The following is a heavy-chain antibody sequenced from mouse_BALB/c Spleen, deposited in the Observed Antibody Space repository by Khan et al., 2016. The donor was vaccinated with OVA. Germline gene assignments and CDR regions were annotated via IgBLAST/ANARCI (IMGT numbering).Heavy chain of an antibody. CDR2: ISYSGNT. CDR3: ARDYGGDFDY. Sequence: EVKLLESGPGLVKPSQSLSLTCTVTGYSITSDYAWNWIRQFPGNKLEWMGFISYSGNTKYNPSLKSRFSITRDTSKNQFFLQLNSVTTEDTATYYGARDYGGDFDYWGQGTSLTVSS. J-gene: IGHJ2*02. D-gene: IGHD1-1*02. V-gene: IGHV3-2*02. CDR1: GYSITSDYA.